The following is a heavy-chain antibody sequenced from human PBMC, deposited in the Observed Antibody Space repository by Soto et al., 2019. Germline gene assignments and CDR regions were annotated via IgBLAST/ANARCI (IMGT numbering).Heavy chain of an antibody. CDR3: TRDTFGGRDP. Sequence: GWSLRLSCAASGFTFSSYGMHWVRQAPGKGLEWVAVISYDGSNKYYADSVKGRFTISRDNSKNTLYLQMNSLRAEDTAVYYCTRDTFGGRDPWGQGTLGTVSS. D-gene: IGHD2-15*01. CDR2: ISYDGSNK. V-gene: IGHV3-30*03. J-gene: IGHJ5*02. CDR1: GFTFSSYG.